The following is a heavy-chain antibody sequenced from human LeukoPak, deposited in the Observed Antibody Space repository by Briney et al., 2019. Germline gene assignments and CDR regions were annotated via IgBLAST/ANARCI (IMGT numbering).Heavy chain of an antibody. CDR3: ARGGFRHFDP. V-gene: IGHV3-7*01. CDR2: IKEDEIEI. CDR1: GFAFNSQT. Sequence: GGSLRLPCAASGFAFNSQTMSWVHQAPGKGLEWVASIKEDEIEIHYVDSVKGRFTISRDNAKDSLYLQMNSLRVEDTAVYYCARGGFRHFDPWGQGTLVTVSS. D-gene: IGHD3-22*01. J-gene: IGHJ5*02.